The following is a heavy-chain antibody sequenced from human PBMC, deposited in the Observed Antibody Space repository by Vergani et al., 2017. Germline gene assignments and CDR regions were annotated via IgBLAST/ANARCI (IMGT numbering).Heavy chain of an antibody. CDR1: GGSISSGGYS. CDR3: ATWAYYYDSSGYYFHDAFDI. CDR2: IYHSGST. Sequence: QLQLQESGSGLVKPSQTLSLTCAVSGGSISSGGYSWSWIRQPPGKGLEWIGYIYHSGSTYYNPSLKSRVTISVDRSKNQFSLKLSSVTAADTAVYYCATWAYYYDSSGYYFHDAFDIWGQGTMVTVSS. D-gene: IGHD3-22*01. V-gene: IGHV4-30-2*01. J-gene: IGHJ3*02.